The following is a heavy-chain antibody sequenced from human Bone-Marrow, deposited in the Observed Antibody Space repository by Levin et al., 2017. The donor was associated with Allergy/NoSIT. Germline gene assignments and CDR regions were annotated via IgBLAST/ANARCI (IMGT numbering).Heavy chain of an antibody. CDR1: GFTFSSYT. CDR2: ISISSTYI. J-gene: IGHJ4*02. Sequence: GESLKISCAASGFTFSSYTMNWVRQAPGKGLEWVSSISISSTYIFYTDSVKGRFTISRDNAKNSLYLQMHSLRAEDTAVYYCARDDVAAAGRRVIDFWGQGTLVTVSS. V-gene: IGHV3-21*01. D-gene: IGHD6-13*01. CDR3: ARDDVAAAGRRVIDF.